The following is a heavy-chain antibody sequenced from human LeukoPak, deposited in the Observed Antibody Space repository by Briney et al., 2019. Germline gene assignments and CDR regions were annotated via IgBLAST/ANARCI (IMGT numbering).Heavy chain of an antibody. Sequence: SETLSLTCTVSGDSISNYYWSWIRQSPGKGLEWIGYIFYSGSTRYNPSLKSRVTISVDTSKNQFSLKLSSVTAADTAVYCCARGDDYYYYMDVWGKGTTVTVSS. D-gene: IGHD3-10*01. V-gene: IGHV4-59*08. CDR2: IFYSGST. CDR3: ARGDDYYYYMDV. J-gene: IGHJ6*03. CDR1: GDSISNYY.